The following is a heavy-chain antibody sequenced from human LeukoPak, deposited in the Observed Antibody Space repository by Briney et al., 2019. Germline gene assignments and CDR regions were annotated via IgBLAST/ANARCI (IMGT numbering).Heavy chain of an antibody. V-gene: IGHV3-48*03. J-gene: IGHJ4*02. Sequence: GGSLRLSCAASGFTFSSYEMNWVRQAPGKGLEWVSYISISDSIIYYADSVKGRFTISRDNAKSSLYLQMHSLRAEDTAVYCCASPADIPDYWGKGTLVTVSS. CDR1: GFTFSSYE. CDR2: ISISDSII. CDR3: ASPADIPDY. D-gene: IGHD2-2*02.